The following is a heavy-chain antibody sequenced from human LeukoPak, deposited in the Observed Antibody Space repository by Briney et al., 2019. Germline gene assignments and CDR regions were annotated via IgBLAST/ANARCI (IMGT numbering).Heavy chain of an antibody. CDR2: LYSGGAT. Sequence: GGSLRLSWAASGFTVKDNFMSWVRQAPGKGLEWVSVLYSGGATYYADSVKGRFTISRDNSKNIVFLQMSDLRTEDTAFYYCTRDSANYHFAYWGQGALVTVSS. V-gene: IGHV3-66*01. CDR1: GFTVKDNF. CDR3: TRDSANYHFAY. D-gene: IGHD4/OR15-4a*01. J-gene: IGHJ4*02.